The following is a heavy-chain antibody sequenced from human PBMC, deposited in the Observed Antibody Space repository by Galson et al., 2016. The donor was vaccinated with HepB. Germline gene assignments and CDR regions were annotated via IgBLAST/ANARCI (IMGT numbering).Heavy chain of an antibody. J-gene: IGHJ5*02. CDR3: ARGGGFPWGLTLNWFDP. D-gene: IGHD3-16*01. CDR1: GYMFLNDD. CDR2: IGTYNGKT. V-gene: IGHV1-18*01. Sequence: VKVSSKASGYMFLNDDFSCRRQQPGQGLQWRGRIGTYNGKTHYPETVKGRVTITTNTSTNKFSLELRSLSPADTAVYYCARGGGFPWGLTLNWFDPWGQGTLVIVSS.